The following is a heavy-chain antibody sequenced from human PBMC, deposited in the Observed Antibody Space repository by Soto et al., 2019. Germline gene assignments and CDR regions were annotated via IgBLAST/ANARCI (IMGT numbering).Heavy chain of an antibody. CDR3: ARSGRSPDY. CDR2: ISSSSSYI. D-gene: IGHD1-26*01. CDR1: GFIFSAYT. V-gene: IGHV3-21*01. Sequence: GGSQRLSCAASGFIFSAYTMNWVRQAPGKGLEWVSSISSSSSYIDYADSVRGRFTISRDNAKNSLYLQMNSLRAEDTAVYYCARSGRSPDYWGQGTLVTVSS. J-gene: IGHJ4*02.